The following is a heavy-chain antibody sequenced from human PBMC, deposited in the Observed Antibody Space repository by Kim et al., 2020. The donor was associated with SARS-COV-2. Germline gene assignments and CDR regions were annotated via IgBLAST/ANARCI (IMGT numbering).Heavy chain of an antibody. J-gene: IGHJ2*01. Sequence: GGSLRLSCTASGFFSTYDMHWVRQVPGRGLEWVSAIGTGGDTYYADSVKGRFTISRANAENSLYLQMNSLTAGDTAIYYCAREWSRDAAPWYWYLDLWGRGPQVTVSS. CDR3: AREWSRDAAPWYWYLDL. V-gene: IGHV3-13*04. CDR1: GFFSTYD. D-gene: IGHD2-15*01. CDR2: IGTGGDT.